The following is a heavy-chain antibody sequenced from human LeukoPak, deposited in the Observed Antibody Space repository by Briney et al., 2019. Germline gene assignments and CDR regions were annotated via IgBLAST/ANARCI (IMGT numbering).Heavy chain of an antibody. V-gene: IGHV3-7*01. Sequence: GGSLRLSCAASGFTFSNYWMAWVRQAPGKGLEWVANINADGSVEYLVDSVQGRFSISRDNAKDQLYLQMNSLRAEDTAVYYCATYRVSHGMDVWVQGTTVTVSS. CDR1: GFTFSNYW. CDR3: ATYRVSHGMDV. CDR2: INADGSVE. D-gene: IGHD3-16*02. J-gene: IGHJ6*02.